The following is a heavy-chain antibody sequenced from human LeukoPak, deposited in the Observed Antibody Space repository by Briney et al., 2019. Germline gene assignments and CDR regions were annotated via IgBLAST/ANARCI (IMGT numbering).Heavy chain of an antibody. D-gene: IGHD2-15*01. CDR1: GFTFSSYA. CDR2: IKQDGSEI. V-gene: IGHV3-7*03. Sequence: GGSLRLSCAASGFTFSSYAMSWVRQAPGKGLEWVANIKQDGSEISYVDSVKGRFAISRDNAKNSLYLQMNSLRAEDTAVYYCVRGNPFGGYWGQGTLVTVSS. J-gene: IGHJ4*02. CDR3: VRGNPFGGY.